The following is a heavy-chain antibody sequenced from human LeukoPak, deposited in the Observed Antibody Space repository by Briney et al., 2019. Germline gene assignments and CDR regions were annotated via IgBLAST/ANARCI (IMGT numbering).Heavy chain of an antibody. CDR2: IYYSGST. D-gene: IGHD1-26*01. V-gene: IGHV4-59*01. CDR3: ARSVSSDAGSYSL. J-gene: IGHJ4*02. CDR1: GGSISSYY. Sequence: SETLSLTCTVSGGSISSYYWGWIRQPPGKGLEWIGYIYYSGSTNYNPSLKSRVTISVDTSKNQFSLKLSSVTAADTAVYYCARSVSSDAGSYSLWGQGTLVTVSS.